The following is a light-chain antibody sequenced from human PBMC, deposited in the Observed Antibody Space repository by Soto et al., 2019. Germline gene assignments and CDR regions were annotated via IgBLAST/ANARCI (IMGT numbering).Light chain of an antibody. J-gene: IGKJ1*01. CDR1: QTISSW. V-gene: IGKV1-5*03. CDR2: KAS. Sequence: DIQMTLSPSTLSGYIGDRVTITCRASQTISSWLAWYQQKPGKAPKLLIYKASTLKSGVPSRFSGSGSGTEFTLTISSLQPDDFATYYCQQYNSYSRWTFGQG. CDR3: QQYNSYSRWT.